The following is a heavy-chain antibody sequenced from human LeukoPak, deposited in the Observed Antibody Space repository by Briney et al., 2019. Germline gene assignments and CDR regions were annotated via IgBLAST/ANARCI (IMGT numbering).Heavy chain of an antibody. CDR3: ARDLGSSWTLWFDP. Sequence: SETLSLTCTVSGGSISSYYWRWIRQPAGKGLEWIGRIYTSGSTNYNPSLKSRVTMSVDTSKNQFSLKLSSVTAADTAVYYCARDLGSSWTLWFDPWGQGTLVTVSS. CDR2: IYTSGST. D-gene: IGHD6-13*01. CDR1: GGSISSYY. V-gene: IGHV4-4*07. J-gene: IGHJ5*02.